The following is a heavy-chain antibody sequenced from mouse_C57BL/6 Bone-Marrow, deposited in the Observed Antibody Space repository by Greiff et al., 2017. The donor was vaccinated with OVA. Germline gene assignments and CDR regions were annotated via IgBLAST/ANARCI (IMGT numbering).Heavy chain of an antibody. V-gene: IGHV5-9-1*02. J-gene: IGHJ4*01. CDR2: ISSGGEYI. D-gene: IGHD1-1*01. CDR3: TRLRDAMDY. Sequence: EVKLQESGEGLVKPGGSLKLSCAASGFTFSSYAMSWVRQTPEKRLEWVAYISSGGEYIYYADTVKGRFTISRDNARNTLYLQMSSLKSEDTAMYYCTRLRDAMDYWGQGTAVTVSS. CDR1: GFTFSSYA.